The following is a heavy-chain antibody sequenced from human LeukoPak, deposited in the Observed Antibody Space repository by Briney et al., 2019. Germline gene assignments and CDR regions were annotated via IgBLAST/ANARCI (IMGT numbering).Heavy chain of an antibody. J-gene: IGHJ4*02. CDR1: GTGFP. D-gene: IGHD3-10*01. CDR2: INVANGDT. V-gene: IGHV1-3*03. CDR3: DH. Sequence: ASVKVSCKASGTGFPMHWVRQAPGQRLEWMGWINVANGDTGYSREFLGRVTITRDTSASTVYIYCARKGYFASGSYHFDHWGQGTLVTVSS.